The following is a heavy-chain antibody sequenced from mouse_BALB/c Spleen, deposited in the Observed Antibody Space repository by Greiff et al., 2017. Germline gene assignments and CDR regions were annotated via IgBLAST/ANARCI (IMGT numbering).Heavy chain of an antibody. D-gene: IGHD1-1*01. CDR3: ARGGYGSRFDY. CDR2: ISSGGST. V-gene: IGHV5-6-5*01. J-gene: IGHJ2*01. Sequence: EVKLVESGGGLVKPGGSLKLSCAASGFTFSSYAMSWVRQTPEKRLEWVASISSGGSTYYPDSVKGRFTISRDNARNILYLQMSSLRSEDTAMYYCARGGYGSRFDYWGQGTTLTVSS. CDR1: GFTFSSYA.